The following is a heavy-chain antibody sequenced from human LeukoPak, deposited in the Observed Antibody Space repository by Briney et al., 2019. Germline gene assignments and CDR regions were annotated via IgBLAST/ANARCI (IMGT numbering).Heavy chain of an antibody. CDR2: IYYSGST. J-gene: IGHJ6*02. Sequence: PSETLSLTCTVSGGSISSRSYYWGWIRQPPGKGLEWIGSIYYSGSTYYNASLKSRVTTSVDTSKNQSSLKLTSVTAADTAVYYCAIQRLNGTDVWGQGITVTVSS. V-gene: IGHV4-39*01. D-gene: IGHD6-25*01. CDR1: GGSISSRSYY. CDR3: AIQRLNGTDV.